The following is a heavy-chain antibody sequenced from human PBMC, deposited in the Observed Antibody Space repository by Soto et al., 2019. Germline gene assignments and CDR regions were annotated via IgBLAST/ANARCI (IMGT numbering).Heavy chain of an antibody. CDR2: ISSGSSTI. V-gene: IGHV3-11*01. CDR3: ATSSGALAASFPYYFDY. J-gene: IGHJ4*02. CDR1: GFRFNDYY. D-gene: IGHD6-25*01. Sequence: LRLSCAAAGFRFNDYYMTWIRQAPGKGLEWVSYISSGSSTIFYAHSVKGRFTISRDNAKNSLYLQMNSLRAEDTAVYYCATSSGALAASFPYYFDYWGQGTLVTVSS.